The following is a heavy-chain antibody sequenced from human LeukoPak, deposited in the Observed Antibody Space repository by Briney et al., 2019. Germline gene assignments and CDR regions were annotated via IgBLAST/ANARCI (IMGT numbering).Heavy chain of an antibody. CDR3: ARSDLRSSSWYRTDY. CDR2: ISAYNGNT. D-gene: IGHD6-13*01. CDR1: GYTFTSYG. J-gene: IGHJ4*02. Sequence: ASVKVSCKASGYTFTSYGISWVRQAPGQGLECMGWISAYNGNTNYAQKLQGRVTMTTDTSTSTAYMELRSLRSDDTAVYYCARSDLRSSSWYRTDYWGQGALVTVSS. V-gene: IGHV1-18*01.